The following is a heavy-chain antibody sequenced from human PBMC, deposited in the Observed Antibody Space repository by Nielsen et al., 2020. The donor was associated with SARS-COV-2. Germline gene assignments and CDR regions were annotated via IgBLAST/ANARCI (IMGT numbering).Heavy chain of an antibody. V-gene: IGHV1-46*01. CDR1: GYTFTSYY. D-gene: IGHD6-19*01. CDR3: ARDRIAVAGLEY. CDR2: INPSGGST. Sequence: ASVKVSCKASGYTFTSYYMHWVRQAPRQGLEWMGIINPSGGSTSYAQKFQGRVTMTRDTSTSTVYMELSSLRSEDTAVYYCARDRIAVAGLEYWGQGTLVTVSS. J-gene: IGHJ4*02.